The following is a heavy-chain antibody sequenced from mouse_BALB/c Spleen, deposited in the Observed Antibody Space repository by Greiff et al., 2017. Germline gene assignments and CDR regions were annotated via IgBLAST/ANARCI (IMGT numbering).Heavy chain of an antibody. CDR2: ISTYYGDA. Sequence: QVHVKQSGAELVRPGVSVKISCKGSGYTFTDYAMHWVKQSHAKSLEWIGVISTYYGDASYNQKFKGKATMTVDKSSSTAYMELARLTSEDSAIYYCATNYYGSSFYFDYWGQGTTLTVSS. D-gene: IGHD1-1*01. J-gene: IGHJ2*01. V-gene: IGHV1S137*01. CDR3: ATNYYGSSFYFDY. CDR1: GYTFTDYA.